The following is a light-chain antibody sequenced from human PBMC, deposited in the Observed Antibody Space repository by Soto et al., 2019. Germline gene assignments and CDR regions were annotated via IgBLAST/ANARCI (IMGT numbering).Light chain of an antibody. CDR3: QQANHFPLT. CDR1: QNIGTW. J-gene: IGKJ4*01. Sequence: DIQMTQSPSSVSASIGDRVTITCRASQNIGTWLAWYQQKPGKAPKYLIYGASNLLGGVPSRFSGSGSGTDFTLTITNLQPEYFASYYCQQANHFPLTFGGGTRVDIK. CDR2: GAS. V-gene: IGKV1-12*01.